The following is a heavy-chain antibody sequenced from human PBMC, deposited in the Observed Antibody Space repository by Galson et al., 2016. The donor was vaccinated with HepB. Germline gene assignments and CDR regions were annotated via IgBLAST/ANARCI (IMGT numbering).Heavy chain of an antibody. V-gene: IGHV3-49*03. D-gene: IGHD1-14*01. J-gene: IGHJ6*02. CDR2: IRRKAYGGTT. CDR1: GFTFGDHA. CDR3: TRDLNHRGDGMDV. Sequence: SLRLSCAASGFTFGDHAMSWFRQAPGKGLEWVGFIRRKAYGGTTEYAASVKGRFTISRDDSKSIAYLQMNSLKTEDTAVYFCTRDLNHRGDGMDVWGQGTTVIVSS.